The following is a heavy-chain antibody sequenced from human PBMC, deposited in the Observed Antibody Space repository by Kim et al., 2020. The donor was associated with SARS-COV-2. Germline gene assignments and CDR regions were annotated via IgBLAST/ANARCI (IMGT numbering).Heavy chain of an antibody. V-gene: IGHV4-39*01. CDR3: ARSSSYKYNWFDP. CDR1: GGSISSSSYY. CDR2: ISSSGST. D-gene: IGHD6-13*01. Sequence: SETLSLTCTVSGGSISSSSYYWGWIRQPPGKGLEWIGSISSSGSTYYNPSLKSRVTISVDTSKNQFSLKLNSVTAADTAVYYCARSSSYKYNWFDPWGQG. J-gene: IGHJ5*02.